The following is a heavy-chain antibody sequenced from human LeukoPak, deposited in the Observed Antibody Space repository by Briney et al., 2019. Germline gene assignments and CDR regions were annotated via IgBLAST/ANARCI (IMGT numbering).Heavy chain of an antibody. CDR1: GFTFSSYW. CDR3: ARDTGGGYSCYDC. V-gene: IGHV3-7*01. J-gene: IGHJ4*02. Sequence: GGSLRLSCAASGFTFSSYWMTWIRQAPGKGLEWVANIKQDGSEKYYVDSVKGRFTISRDNAKNSPYLPMNSLRAEDTAVYYCARDTGGGYSCYDCWGQGTLVTVSS. CDR2: IKQDGSEK. D-gene: IGHD5-18*01.